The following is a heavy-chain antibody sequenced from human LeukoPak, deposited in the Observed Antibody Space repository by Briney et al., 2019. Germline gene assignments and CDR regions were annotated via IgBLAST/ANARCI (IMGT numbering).Heavy chain of an antibody. V-gene: IGHV1-69*06. CDR2: IIPIFGTA. Sequence: ASVKVSCKASGGTFSSYAISWVRQAPGQGLEWMGGIIPIFGTANYAQKFQGRVTITADKSTSTAYMELSSLRSEDTAVYYCARVPYLLYYYDSSGYSRVPYYMDVWGKGTTVTVSS. J-gene: IGHJ6*03. CDR1: GGTFSSYA. CDR3: ARVPYLLYYYDSSGYSRVPYYMDV. D-gene: IGHD3-22*01.